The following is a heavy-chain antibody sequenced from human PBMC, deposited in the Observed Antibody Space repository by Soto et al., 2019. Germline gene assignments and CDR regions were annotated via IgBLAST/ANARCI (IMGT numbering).Heavy chain of an antibody. Sequence: LSLTCAVYGGSFSGYYWSWIRQPPGKGLEWIGEINHSGSTNYNPSLKSRVTISVDTSKNQFSLKLSSVTAADTAVYYCARAGPYDFWSGYYTGFDYWGQGTLVTVSS. J-gene: IGHJ4*02. CDR3: ARAGPYDFWSGYYTGFDY. D-gene: IGHD3-3*01. CDR1: GGSFSGYY. V-gene: IGHV4-34*01. CDR2: INHSGST.